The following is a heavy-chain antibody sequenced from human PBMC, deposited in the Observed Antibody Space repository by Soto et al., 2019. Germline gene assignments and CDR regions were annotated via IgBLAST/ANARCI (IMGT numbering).Heavy chain of an antibody. V-gene: IGHV3-30*03. CDR2: ISYDGSNK. CDR1: GFTFSSYG. D-gene: IGHD3-22*01. J-gene: IGHJ5*02. CDR3: ARDLSYYYDSSGYYLDP. Sequence: QVQLVESGGGVVQPGRSLRLSCAASGFTFSSYGMHWVRQAPGKGLEWVAVISYDGSNKYYADSVKGRFTIYRDNSKNTLYLQMNSLRAEDTAVYYCARDLSYYYDSSGYYLDPWGQGTLVTVSS.